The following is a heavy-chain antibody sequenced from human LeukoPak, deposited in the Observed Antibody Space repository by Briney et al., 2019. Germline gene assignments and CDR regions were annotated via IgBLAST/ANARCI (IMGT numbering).Heavy chain of an antibody. CDR2: MYYSGST. D-gene: IGHD3-9*01. CDR3: ASAYYDILGGHFDY. V-gene: IGHV4-59*12. J-gene: IGHJ4*02. CDR1: GFTFSSYS. Sequence: PGGSLRLSCAASGFTFSSYSMNWIRQPPGKGLEWIGSMYYSGSTYYNPSLKSRVTISVDTSRNQFSLKLSSVTAADTAVYYCASAYYDILGGHFDYWGQGTLVTVSS.